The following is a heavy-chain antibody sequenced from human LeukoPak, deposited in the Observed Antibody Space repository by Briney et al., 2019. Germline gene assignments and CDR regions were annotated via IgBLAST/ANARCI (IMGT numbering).Heavy chain of an antibody. J-gene: IGHJ5*02. CDR1: GGTFSSYA. CDR2: IIPIFGAP. CDR3: ASGKLRSSGYFNWFDP. V-gene: IGHV1-69*06. D-gene: IGHD3-22*01. Sequence: ASVKVSCKASGGTFSSYAISWVRQAPGQGLEWMGGIIPIFGAPNYAQKFQGRVTITADKSTSTAYMELSSLRSEDTAVYYCASGKLRSSGYFNWFDPWGQGTLVTVSS.